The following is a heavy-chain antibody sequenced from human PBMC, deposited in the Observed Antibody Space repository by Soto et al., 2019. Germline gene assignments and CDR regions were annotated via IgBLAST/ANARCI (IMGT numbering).Heavy chain of an antibody. CDR2: IYYSGST. J-gene: IGHJ3*02. Sequence: SETLSLTCTVSGGSISSSSYYWGWIRQPPGKGLEWIGSIYYSGSTYYNPSLKSRVTISVDTSKNQFSLKLSSVTAADTAVYYCARHRGTTVTDAFDIWGQGTMVTVSS. CDR3: ARHRGTTVTDAFDI. CDR1: GGSISSSSYY. D-gene: IGHD4-17*01. V-gene: IGHV4-39*01.